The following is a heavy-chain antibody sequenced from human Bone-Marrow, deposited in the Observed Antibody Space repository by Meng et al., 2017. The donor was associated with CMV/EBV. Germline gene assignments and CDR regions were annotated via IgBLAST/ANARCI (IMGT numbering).Heavy chain of an antibody. J-gene: IGHJ4*02. CDR3: ARGSGDYVLD. CDR2: ISWNSGSI. D-gene: IGHD4-17*01. Sequence: SLKISCAASGFTFDDYAMHWVRQAPGKGLEWVSGISWNSGSIGYADSVKGRFTISRDNAKNSLYLQMNSLRAEDTAVYYCARGSGDYVLDWGQGTLVTVSS. CDR1: GFTFDDYA. V-gene: IGHV3-9*01.